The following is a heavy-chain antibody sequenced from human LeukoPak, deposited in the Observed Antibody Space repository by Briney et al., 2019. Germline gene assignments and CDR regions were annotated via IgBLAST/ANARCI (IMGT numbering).Heavy chain of an antibody. CDR2: ISSSRSYI. CDR3: ARESQGYCSSTSCYALGAFDI. J-gene: IGHJ3*02. V-gene: IGHV3-21*01. D-gene: IGHD2-2*01. CDR1: GFTFSSYS. Sequence: GALRLSCAASGFTFSSYSINWVRQAPGKGLEWVPSISSSRSYIYYADSVKGRFTISRDNAKNALYLQMNSLRAEDTAVYYCARESQGYCSSTSCYALGAFDIWGQGTMVTVSS.